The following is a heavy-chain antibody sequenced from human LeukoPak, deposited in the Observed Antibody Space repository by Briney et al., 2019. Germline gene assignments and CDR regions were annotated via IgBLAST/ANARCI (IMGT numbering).Heavy chain of an antibody. CDR2: INPNSGGT. CDR1: GYTFTGYH. V-gene: IGHV1-2*06. D-gene: IGHD3-16*01. J-gene: IGHJ4*02. Sequence: GASVKVSCKASGYTFTGYHMHWVRQAPGQGLEWMGRINPNSGGTNYAQKFQGRVTMTRDTSISTACMELSRLRSDDTAVYYCARASRWGDTDYWGQGTLVTVSS. CDR3: ARASRWGDTDY.